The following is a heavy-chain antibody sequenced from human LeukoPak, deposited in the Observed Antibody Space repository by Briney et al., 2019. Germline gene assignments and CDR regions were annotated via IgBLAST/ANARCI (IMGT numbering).Heavy chain of an antibody. CDR3: ARTSGWFDAFDI. Sequence: PGGSLRLSCAASGLTFSNYGMHWVRQAPGKGLEWVGLISYDGSNEYYADSVKGRFTISRDNSKNTMYVQMNSLRAEDTAVYYCARTSGWFDAFDIWGQGTMVTVSS. CDR1: GLTFSNYG. V-gene: IGHV3-30*03. J-gene: IGHJ3*02. D-gene: IGHD6-19*01. CDR2: ISYDGSNE.